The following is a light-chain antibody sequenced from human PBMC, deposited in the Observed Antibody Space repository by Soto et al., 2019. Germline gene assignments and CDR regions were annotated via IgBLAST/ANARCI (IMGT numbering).Light chain of an antibody. V-gene: IGKV3-11*01. CDR1: QSVSSY. CDR3: QQRSHSPIA. J-gene: IGKJ5*01. Sequence: KVLTEWRPTVSPQSWGTGPXTCRASQSVSSYLAWYQQKPGQANRLLIYDASNRATGITDRLSGSGSGTDFTLTISSLVPEDFAVYYCQQRSHSPIAFGHATR. CDR2: DAS.